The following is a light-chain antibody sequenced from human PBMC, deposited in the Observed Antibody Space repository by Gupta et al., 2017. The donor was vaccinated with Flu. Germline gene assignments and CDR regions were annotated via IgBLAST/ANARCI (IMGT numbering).Light chain of an antibody. Sequence: PSTLSASEGDRVTISCRASQTISTWLAWYQQKPGKAPKLLIYKASNLESGAPSRFSGSGSGTEFTLTISSLQPDDFATYYCQQYNTYSWTFGQGTXVEIK. CDR2: KAS. V-gene: IGKV1-5*03. CDR3: QQYNTYSWT. J-gene: IGKJ1*01. CDR1: QTISTW.